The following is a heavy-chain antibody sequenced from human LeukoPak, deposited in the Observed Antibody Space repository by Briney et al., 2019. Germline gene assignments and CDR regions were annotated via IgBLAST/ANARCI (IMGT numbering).Heavy chain of an antibody. J-gene: IGHJ4*02. Sequence: GRSLRLSCAASGFTFSSYGMHWVRQAPGKGLEWVAVILHDGSNKYYADSVKGRFTISRDNSKNTLYLQMNSLRAEDTAVYYCAKDVGVITTIYYFDYWGQGTLVTVSS. D-gene: IGHD3-22*01. V-gene: IGHV3-30*18. CDR2: ILHDGSNK. CDR3: AKDVGVITTIYYFDY. CDR1: GFTFSSYG.